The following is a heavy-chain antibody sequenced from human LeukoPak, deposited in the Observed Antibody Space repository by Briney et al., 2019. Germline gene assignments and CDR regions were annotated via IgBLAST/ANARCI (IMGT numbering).Heavy chain of an antibody. J-gene: IGHJ4*02. CDR1: GFTFSSYS. D-gene: IGHD3-10*01. CDR2: ISSSSSYI. CDR3: ASQLWFGESYFDY. V-gene: IGHV3-21*01. Sequence: GGSLRLSCAASGFTFSSYSMNWVRQAPGEGMEWVSSISSSSSYIYYADSVKGRFTISRDNAKNSLYLQMNSLRAEDTAVYYCASQLWFGESYFDYWGQGTLVTASS.